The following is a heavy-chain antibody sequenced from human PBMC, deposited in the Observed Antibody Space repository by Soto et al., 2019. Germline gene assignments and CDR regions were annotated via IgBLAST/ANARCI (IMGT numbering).Heavy chain of an antibody. CDR2: INHSGST. J-gene: IGHJ6*02. V-gene: IGHV4-34*01. Sequence: SETLSLTCAVYGGSFSGYYWSWIRQPPGKGLEWIGEINHSGSTNYNPSLKSRVTISVDTSKNQFSLKLSSVTAADTAVYYCAKDGDGDYADYYYFRGMEVWGQGTTVTVSS. D-gene: IGHD4-17*01. CDR1: GGSFSGYY. CDR3: AKDGDGDYADYYYFRGMEV.